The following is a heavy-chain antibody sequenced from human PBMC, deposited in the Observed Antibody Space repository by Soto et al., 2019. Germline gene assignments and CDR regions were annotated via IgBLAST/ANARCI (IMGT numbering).Heavy chain of an antibody. Sequence: EVQLVESGGGLVQPGGSLRLSCAASGFTFSSYWMHWVRQAPGKGLVWVSRINSDGSSTSYADSVKGRFTISRDNAKNTLYLQMNSLRAEDTAVYYCARDDYIWGSYRSFDYWGQGTLVTVSS. D-gene: IGHD3-16*02. CDR1: GFTFSSYW. CDR2: INSDGSST. J-gene: IGHJ4*02. CDR3: ARDDYIWGSYRSFDY. V-gene: IGHV3-74*01.